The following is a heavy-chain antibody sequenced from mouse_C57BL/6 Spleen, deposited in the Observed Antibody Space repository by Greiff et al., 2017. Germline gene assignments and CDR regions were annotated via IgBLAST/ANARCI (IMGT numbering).Heavy chain of an antibody. CDR3: TNSPYYYGSSYLDY. CDR1: GFNIQDYY. CDR2: IDPEDGDT. V-gene: IGHV14-1*01. D-gene: IGHD1-1*01. Sequence: EVQLQQSGAELVRPGASVKLSCTASGFNIQDYYMHWVKQRPEQGLEWIGRIDPEDGDTEYAPKFQGKATMTADPSSNTAYLQLSSLTSEDTAGYYCTNSPYYYGSSYLDYWGQGTTLTVSS. J-gene: IGHJ2*01.